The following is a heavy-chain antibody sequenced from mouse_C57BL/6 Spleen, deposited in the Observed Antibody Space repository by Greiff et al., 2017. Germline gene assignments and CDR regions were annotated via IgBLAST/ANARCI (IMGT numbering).Heavy chain of an antibody. D-gene: IGHD6-1*01. J-gene: IGHJ3*01. V-gene: IGHV3-1*01. CDR2: ISYSGST. CDR3: ARGGSLWFAY. CDR1: GYSITSGYD. Sequence: EVKLVESGPGMVKPSQSLSLTCTVTGYSITSGYDWHWIRHFPGNKLEWMGYISYSGSTNYNPSLKSRISITHDTSKNHFFLKLNSVTTEDTATYYCARGGSLWFAYWGQGTLVTVSA.